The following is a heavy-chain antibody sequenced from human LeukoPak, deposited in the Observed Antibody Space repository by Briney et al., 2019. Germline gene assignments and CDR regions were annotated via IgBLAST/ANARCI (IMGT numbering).Heavy chain of an antibody. CDR1: GGSISSSSYY. Sequence: SETLSLTCTVSGGSISSSSYYWGWIRQPPGKGLEWIGSIYYSGSTYYNPSLKSRVTISVDTSKNQFSLKLSSVTAADTAVYYCARDRYSSWFDPWGQGTLVTVSS. CDR2: IYYSGST. V-gene: IGHV4-39*07. J-gene: IGHJ5*02. CDR3: ARDRYSSWFDP. D-gene: IGHD6-13*01.